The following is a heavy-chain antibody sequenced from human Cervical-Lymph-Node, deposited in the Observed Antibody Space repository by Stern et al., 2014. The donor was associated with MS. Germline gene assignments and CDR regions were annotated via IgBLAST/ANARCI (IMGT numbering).Heavy chain of an antibody. Sequence: QLVESGPGLVKPSETLSLTCTVSGGSISSSSYYWGCIRQPPGKGLEWIGSIYYSGSTYYNPSLKSRVTMSVDTSKNQFSRKLSSVTAADTAVYYCARLTSGIAANFDYWGQGTLVTVSS. CDR3: ARLTSGIAANFDY. CDR2: IYYSGST. J-gene: IGHJ4*02. V-gene: IGHV4-39*01. CDR1: GGSISSSSYY. D-gene: IGHD6-13*01.